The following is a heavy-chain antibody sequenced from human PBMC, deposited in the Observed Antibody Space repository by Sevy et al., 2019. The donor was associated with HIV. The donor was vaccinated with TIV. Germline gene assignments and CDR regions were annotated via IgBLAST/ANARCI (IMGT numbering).Heavy chain of an antibody. CDR2: INPNSGGT. CDR3: AGDNQLVWHPRMYYFDY. CDR1: GYTFTGYY. D-gene: IGHD6-13*01. Sequence: ASVKVSCKASGYTFTGYYMHWVRQAPGQGLEWMGRINPNSGGTNYAQKFQGRVTMTRDTSISTAYMELSRLRSDDTAVYYCAGDNQLVWHPRMYYFDYWGQGTLVTVSS. V-gene: IGHV1-2*06. J-gene: IGHJ4*02.